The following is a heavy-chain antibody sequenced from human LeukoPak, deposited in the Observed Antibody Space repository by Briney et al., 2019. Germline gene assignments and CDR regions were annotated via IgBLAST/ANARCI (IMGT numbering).Heavy chain of an antibody. V-gene: IGHV4-59*01. D-gene: IGHD3-9*01. Sequence: LGTLSLTCTVSGVSLSIYYWSWVRHPPGKGLEWGGYIYYSGSTNYNPSLKSRVTISVDTYKNQFSLKLSSVTAADTAVYSCARYDILTGYSDYYYYGMDVWGQGTTVTVSS. J-gene: IGHJ6*02. CDR1: GVSLSIYY. CDR2: IYYSGST. CDR3: ARYDILTGYSDYYYYGMDV.